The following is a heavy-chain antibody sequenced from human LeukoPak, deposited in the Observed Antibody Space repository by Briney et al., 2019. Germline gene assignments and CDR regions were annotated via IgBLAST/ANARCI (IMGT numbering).Heavy chain of an antibody. J-gene: IGHJ4*02. V-gene: IGHV1-69*05. CDR1: GGTFSSYA. D-gene: IGHD3-16*02. Sequence: SVKVSCKASGGTFSSYAISWVRQAPGQGLEWMGRIIPIFGTANYAQKFQGRVTITTDESTSTAYMELSSLRSEDTAVHYCARSKIGGVIVLYYFDYWGQGTLVTVSS. CDR2: IIPIFGTA. CDR3: ARSKIGGVIVLYYFDY.